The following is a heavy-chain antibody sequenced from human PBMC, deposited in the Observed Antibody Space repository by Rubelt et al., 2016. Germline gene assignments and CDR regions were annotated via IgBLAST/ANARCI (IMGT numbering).Heavy chain of an antibody. J-gene: IGHJ4*02. Sequence: QLQLQESGPGLVKPSETLSLTCAVSSDSISSNNWWTWVRQPPGKGLEWIGSIYHSGSIYYNPSLKSRVTISLDTSKNQFSLKLSSATAADPAVYYCARAGTYRAFHLCDYWGQGTLVTVSS. D-gene: IGHD1-1*01. V-gene: IGHV4-4*02. CDR2: IYHSGSI. CDR3: ARAGTYRAFHLCDY. CDR1: SDSISSNNW.